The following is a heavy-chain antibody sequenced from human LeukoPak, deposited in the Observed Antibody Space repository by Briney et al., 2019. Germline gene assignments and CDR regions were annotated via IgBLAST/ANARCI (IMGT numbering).Heavy chain of an antibody. D-gene: IGHD7-27*01. Sequence: GRSLRLSCAASGFTFSSYGMHWVREAPGKGLEWVAVIWYDGSNKYYADSVKGRFTISRDNSKNTLYLQMNSLRAEDTAVYYCAKDRETWGSSGFDFWGQGTVATVSS. CDR1: GFTFSSYG. V-gene: IGHV3-33*06. CDR3: AKDRETWGSSGFDF. CDR2: IWYDGSNK. J-gene: IGHJ4*02.